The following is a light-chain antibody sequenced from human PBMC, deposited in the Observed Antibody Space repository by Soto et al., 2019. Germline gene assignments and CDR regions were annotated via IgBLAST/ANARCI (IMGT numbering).Light chain of an antibody. CDR2: DAS. CDR3: QKYNSWPPIT. Sequence: EIVLTQSPATLSLSPGERATLSCRASQSVSSYLAWYQQKPGQAPRLLIYDASNRATGIPARFSGGGSGTEFTLTIRSLQSEDFAVYYCQKYNSWPPITFGQGTRLEIK. V-gene: IGKV3-11*01. J-gene: IGKJ5*01. CDR1: QSVSSY.